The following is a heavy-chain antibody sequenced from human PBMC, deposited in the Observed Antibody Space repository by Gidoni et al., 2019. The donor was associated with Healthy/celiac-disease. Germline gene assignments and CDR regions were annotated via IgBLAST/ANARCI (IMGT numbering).Heavy chain of an antibody. CDR1: GGSISRGGYY. D-gene: IGHD2-15*01. J-gene: IGHJ2*01. CDR2: IYYSGST. V-gene: IGHV4-31*03. Sequence: QVQLQESGPGLVKPSQTLSLTCTVSGGSISRGGYYWSWIRQHPGKGLEWIGYIYYSGSTYYNPSLKSRVTISVDTSKNQFSLKLSSVTAADTAVYYCARVLGYCSGGSCYNWYFDLWGRGTLVTVSS. CDR3: ARVLGYCSGGSCYNWYFDL.